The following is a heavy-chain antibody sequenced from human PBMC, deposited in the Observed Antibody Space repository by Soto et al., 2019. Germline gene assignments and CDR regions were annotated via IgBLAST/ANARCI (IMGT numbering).Heavy chain of an antibody. V-gene: IGHV3-30-3*01. CDR3: ARAHAHVYYDFWSGPMGVGDY. CDR1: GFTFSSYA. J-gene: IGHJ4*02. Sequence: QVQLVESGGGVVQPGRSLRLSCAASGFTFSSYAMHWVRQAPGKGLEWVAVISYDGSNKYYADSVKGRFTISRDNSKNTRYLQMNSLRAEDTAVYYCARAHAHVYYDFWSGPMGVGDYWGQGTLVTVSS. CDR2: ISYDGSNK. D-gene: IGHD3-3*01.